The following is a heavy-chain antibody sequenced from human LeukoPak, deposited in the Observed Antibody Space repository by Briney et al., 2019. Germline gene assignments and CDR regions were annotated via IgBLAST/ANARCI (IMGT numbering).Heavy chain of an antibody. CDR1: GGSISSYY. Sequence: SETLSLTCTVSGGSISSYYWSWIRQPPGKGLEWIGYIYTSGSTNYNPPLKSRVTISVDTSKNQFSLKLSSVTAADTAVYYCARLRGQQLVRRYYFDYWGQGTLVTVSS. D-gene: IGHD6-13*01. CDR3: ARLRGQQLVRRYYFDY. J-gene: IGHJ4*02. V-gene: IGHV4-4*09. CDR2: IYTSGST.